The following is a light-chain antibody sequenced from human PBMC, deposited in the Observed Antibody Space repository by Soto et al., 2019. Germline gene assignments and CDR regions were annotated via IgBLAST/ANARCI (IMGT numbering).Light chain of an antibody. J-gene: IGLJ2*01. CDR2: EVN. Sequence: QSALTQPASVSGSPGQSITISCTGTSSDVGSYNLVSWYQQHPGKAPKLMIYEVNKRPSGVSSRFSGSKSGNTASLTISGLQAEDESDYYCCSYGGGSTLLIFGEGTKLTVL. CDR1: SSDVGSYNL. V-gene: IGLV2-23*02. CDR3: CSYGGGSTLLI.